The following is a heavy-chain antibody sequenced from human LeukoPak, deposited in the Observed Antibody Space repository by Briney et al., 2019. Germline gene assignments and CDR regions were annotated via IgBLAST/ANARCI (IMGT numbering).Heavy chain of an antibody. D-gene: IGHD5-12*01. J-gene: IGHJ5*02. CDR2: INPNSGGT. Sequence: ASVKVSCKASGYTFTGYYMHWVRQAPGQGLEWMGWINPNSGGTNYAQKFQGRVTMTRDTSISTAYMELSSLRSEDTAVYYCARGSGVWWLRMGFDPWGQGTLVTVSS. CDR3: ARGSGVWWLRMGFDP. CDR1: GYTFTGYY. V-gene: IGHV1-2*02.